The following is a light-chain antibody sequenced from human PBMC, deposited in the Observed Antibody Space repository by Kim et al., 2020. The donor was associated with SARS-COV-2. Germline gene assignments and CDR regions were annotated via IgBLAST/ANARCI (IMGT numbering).Light chain of an antibody. CDR3: QSYDSSHQV. CDR1: SGSIASNY. J-gene: IGLJ3*02. V-gene: IGLV6-57*03. Sequence: GQTVTIACTRSSGSIASNYVQWYQQRPGSAPTTVIYEDNQRPSGVPDRFSGSIDSSSNSASLTISGLKTEDEADYYCQSYDSSHQVFGGGTQLTVL. CDR2: EDN.